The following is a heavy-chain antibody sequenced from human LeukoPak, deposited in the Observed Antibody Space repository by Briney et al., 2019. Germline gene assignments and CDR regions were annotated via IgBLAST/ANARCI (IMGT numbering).Heavy chain of an antibody. CDR3: ARESSYYDYFDY. CDR2: MNPNSGNT. V-gene: IGHV1-8*01. J-gene: IGHJ4*02. D-gene: IGHD1-26*01. CDR1: GYTFTSYD. Sequence: ASVKVSCTASGYTFTSYDINWVRQATGQGLEWMGWMNPNSGNTGYAQKFQGRVTITADKSTSTAYMELSSLRSEDTAVYYCARESSYYDYFDYWGQGTLVTVSS.